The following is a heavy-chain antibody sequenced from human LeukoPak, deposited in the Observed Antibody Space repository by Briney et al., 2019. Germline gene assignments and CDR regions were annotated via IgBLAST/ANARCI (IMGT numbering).Heavy chain of an antibody. Sequence: SVKVSCKASGGAFSSYAISWVLQAPGQGLEWMGWIIPIFGTANYAQKFQGRVTITTDESTSTAYMELSSLRSEDTAVYYCASGGSGSYYNEPVDYWGQGTLVTVSS. J-gene: IGHJ4*02. D-gene: IGHD3-10*01. V-gene: IGHV1-69*05. CDR2: IIPIFGTA. CDR3: ASGGSGSYYNEPVDY. CDR1: GGAFSSYA.